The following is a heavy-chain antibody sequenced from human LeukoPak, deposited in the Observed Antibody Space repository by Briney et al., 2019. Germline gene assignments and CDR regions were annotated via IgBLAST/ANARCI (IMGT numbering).Heavy chain of an antibody. J-gene: IGHJ4*02. CDR2: IIPILGIA. CDR3: ARDGSVVGATPTYFDY. V-gene: IGHV1-69*04. CDR1: VGTFSSYA. D-gene: IGHD1-26*01. Sequence: SVKVSCKASVGTFSSYAISWVRQAPGQGLEWMGRIIPILGIANYAQKFQGRVTITADKSTSTAYMELSSLRSDDTAVYYCARDGSVVGATPTYFDYWGQGTLVTVSS.